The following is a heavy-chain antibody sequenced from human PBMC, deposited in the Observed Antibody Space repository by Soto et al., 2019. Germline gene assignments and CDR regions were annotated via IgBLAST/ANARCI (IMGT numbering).Heavy chain of an antibody. J-gene: IGHJ3*02. Sequence: PGGSLRLSXVASGFTFSTYAMSWVRQAPGKGLEWVSALTPSGGETYYADSVKGRFTISRDNSMNALYLQMNSLRIEDTAVYYCAHPRGYGVFDAYDIWGQGTMVTVSS. CDR2: LTPSGGET. V-gene: IGHV3-23*01. CDR1: GFTFSTYA. D-gene: IGHD4-17*01. CDR3: AHPRGYGVFDAYDI.